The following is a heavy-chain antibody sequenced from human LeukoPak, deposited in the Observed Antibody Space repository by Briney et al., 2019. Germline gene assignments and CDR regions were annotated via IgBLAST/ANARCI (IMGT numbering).Heavy chain of an antibody. D-gene: IGHD3-10*01. CDR3: ARCFSMIRGVIRPPDY. Sequence: SETLSLTCTVSGGSISSSSYYWGWIRQPPGKGLEWIGSIYYSGNTYYNPSLKSRVTISVDTSKNQFSLKLSSVTAADTAVYYCARCFSMIRGVIRPPDYWGQGTLVTASS. J-gene: IGHJ4*02. CDR2: IYYSGNT. V-gene: IGHV4-39*01. CDR1: GGSISSSSYY.